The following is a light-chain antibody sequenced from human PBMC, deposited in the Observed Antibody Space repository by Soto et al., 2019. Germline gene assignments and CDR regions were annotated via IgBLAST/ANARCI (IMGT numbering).Light chain of an antibody. CDR2: WAS. J-gene: IGKJ2*01. CDR1: QSVLSSSNNKNY. CDR3: HQYYGTPYT. Sequence: DIVMTQSPDSLAVSLGERATINCKSSQSVLSSSNNKNYLAWYHQKTGQPPKLLIYWASTRESGVPDRFSGSGSRTDFTLTISSLQAEAVAVYYCHQYYGTPYTFGQGTKLEIK. V-gene: IGKV4-1*01.